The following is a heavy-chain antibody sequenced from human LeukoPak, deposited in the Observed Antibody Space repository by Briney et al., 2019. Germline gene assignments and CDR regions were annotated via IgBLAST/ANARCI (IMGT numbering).Heavy chain of an antibody. CDR1: GFTFSSYA. Sequence: SGGSLRLSCAASGFTFSSYAMSWVRQAPGRGLEWVSTITTSGSSTYYADSVKGRFTISRDNAKNSLYLQMNSLRAEDTAVYYCARDVGRLVTTNAFDIWGQGTMVTVSS. CDR3: ARDVGRLVTTNAFDI. V-gene: IGHV3-23*01. D-gene: IGHD4-17*01. J-gene: IGHJ3*02. CDR2: ITTSGSST.